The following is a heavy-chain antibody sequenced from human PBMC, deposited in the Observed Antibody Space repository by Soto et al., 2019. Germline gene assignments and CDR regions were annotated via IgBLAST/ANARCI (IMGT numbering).Heavy chain of an antibody. Sequence: GGSLRLSCAASGFTFSSYGMHWVRQAPGKGLEWVAVIWYDGTNKDYADSVKGRFTISRDNSKNTLYLQMNSLRAEDTAVYYCARPENIAPRPYYYGMDVWGPGTTVTVSS. J-gene: IGHJ6*02. CDR2: IWYDGTNK. V-gene: IGHV3-33*01. CDR1: GFTFSSYG. CDR3: ARPENIAPRPYYYGMDV. D-gene: IGHD6-6*01.